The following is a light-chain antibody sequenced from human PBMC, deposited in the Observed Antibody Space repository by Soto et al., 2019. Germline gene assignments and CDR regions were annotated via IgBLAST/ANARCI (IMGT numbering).Light chain of an antibody. CDR3: VLYMGSGISV. CDR2: STN. CDR1: SGSVSTNFY. V-gene: IGLV8-61*01. J-gene: IGLJ2*01. Sequence: QTVVTQEPSFSVSPGGTVTLTCGLSSGSVSTNFYPSRYQQTPGQAPRTLIYSTNARSSGVPDRFSGSILGNKAALTIAGAQADDESDYYCVLYMGSGISVFGGGTKLTVL.